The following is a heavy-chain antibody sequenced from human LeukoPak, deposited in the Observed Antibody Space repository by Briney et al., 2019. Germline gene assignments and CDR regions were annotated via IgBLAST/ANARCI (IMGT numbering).Heavy chain of an antibody. V-gene: IGHV3-48*02. Sequence: GEPLPLSCAAAGVTFSSESRNWVRQAPGNGLEWVSYISTSSSTIYYTDSVKGRFTISRDNAKNSLYLQMNSLRDEDTAVYYCAREHGLNDYWGQGTLVTVSS. CDR2: ISTSSSTI. CDR1: GVTFSSES. J-gene: IGHJ4*02. CDR3: AREHGLNDY.